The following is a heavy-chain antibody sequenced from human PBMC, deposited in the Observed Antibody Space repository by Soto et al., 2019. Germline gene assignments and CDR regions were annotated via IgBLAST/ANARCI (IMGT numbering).Heavy chain of an antibody. Sequence: QITLKESGPTLVKPTQTLTLTCTFSGFSLSTSGVGVGWIRQPPGKALEWLALIYWDDDKRYSPSLKSRLTITKDTSKNQVVLTMTNMDPVDTATYYCAHSRGQLLLPNWFDTWGQGTLVTVSS. CDR2: IYWDDDK. D-gene: IGHD2-15*01. CDR1: GFSLSTSGVG. CDR3: AHSRGQLLLPNWFDT. V-gene: IGHV2-5*02. J-gene: IGHJ5*02.